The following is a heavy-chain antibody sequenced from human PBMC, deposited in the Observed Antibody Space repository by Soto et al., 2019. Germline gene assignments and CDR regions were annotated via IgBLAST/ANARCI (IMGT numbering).Heavy chain of an antibody. J-gene: IGHJ6*02. CDR3: ARDYYGMDV. Sequence: SCKASGYTFTSYGISWVRQAPGQGLEWMGWISAYNGNTNYAQKFQGRVTITADESTSTAYMELSSLRSEDTAVYYCARDYYGMDVWGQGTTVTVSS. CDR2: ISAYNGNT. V-gene: IGHV1-18*04. CDR1: GYTFTSYG.